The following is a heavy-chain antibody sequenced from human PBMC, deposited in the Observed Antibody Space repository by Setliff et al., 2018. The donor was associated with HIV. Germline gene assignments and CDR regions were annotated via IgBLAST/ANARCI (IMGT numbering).Heavy chain of an antibody. J-gene: IGHJ4*02. D-gene: IGHD3-22*01. CDR3: ARGLSFYDPGGFDY. Sequence: SETLSLTCTVSGGSISSYYWSWIRQPPGKGLEWIGYIYTSGSTNYNPSLKSRVTISVDTSKNQFSLKLSSVTAADTAVYYCARGLSFYDPGGFDYWGQGMLVTVSS. CDR1: GGSISSYY. CDR2: IYTSGST. V-gene: IGHV4-4*09.